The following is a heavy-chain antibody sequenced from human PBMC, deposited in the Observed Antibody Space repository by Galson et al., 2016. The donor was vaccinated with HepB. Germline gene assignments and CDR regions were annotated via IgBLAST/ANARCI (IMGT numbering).Heavy chain of an antibody. CDR2: ISYDGSNK. V-gene: IGHV3-30*18. CDR1: GFTFSTYD. D-gene: IGHD2-2*01. Sequence: SLRLSCAASGFTFSTYDMHWVRQAPGKGLEWVAVISYDGSNKYYADSVKGRFTISRENSKNTLYLQMNSMRAEETAVYYCAKDPHPPRDHLLLYYFDYWGQGTLVTVSA. CDR3: AKDPHPPRDHLLLYYFDY. J-gene: IGHJ4*02.